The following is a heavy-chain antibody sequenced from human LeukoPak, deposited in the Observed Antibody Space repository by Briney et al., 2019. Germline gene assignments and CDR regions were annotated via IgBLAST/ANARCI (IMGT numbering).Heavy chain of an antibody. D-gene: IGHD3-16*02. Sequence: GGSLRLSCAASGFTFSSYAMSWVRQAPGKGLEWVSAISGSGGSTYYADPVKGRFTISRDNSKNTLYLQMNSLRAEDTAVYYCAKAGPESYDYVWGSYRPWSYFDYWGQGTLVTVSS. CDR1: GFTFSSYA. CDR2: ISGSGGST. J-gene: IGHJ4*02. V-gene: IGHV3-23*01. CDR3: AKAGPESYDYVWGSYRPWSYFDY.